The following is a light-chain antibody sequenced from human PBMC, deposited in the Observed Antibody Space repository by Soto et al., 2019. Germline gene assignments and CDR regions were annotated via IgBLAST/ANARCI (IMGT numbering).Light chain of an antibody. CDR1: QSVSSY. V-gene: IGKV3-11*01. CDR2: DAS. J-gene: IGKJ5*01. Sequence: EIVSTQSPATLSLSPGERATLSCRASQSVSSYLAWYQQKPCQAPRLLIYDASNRATGIPARFSGSGSGTEFTLTISSLQSEDFAVYYCQQYNNWPPITFGQGTRLEIK. CDR3: QQYNNWPPIT.